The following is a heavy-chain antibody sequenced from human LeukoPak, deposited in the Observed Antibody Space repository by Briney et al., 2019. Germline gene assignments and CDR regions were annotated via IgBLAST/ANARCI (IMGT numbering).Heavy chain of an antibody. CDR3: AKDTYYDFWSGYYTGPG. CDR1: GFTFSSYA. J-gene: IGHJ4*02. Sequence: PGRSLRLSCAASGFTFSSYAMSWVRQAPGKGLEWVSAISGSGGSTYYADSVKGRFTISRDNSKNTLYLQMNSLRAEDTAVYYCAKDTYYDFWSGYYTGPGWGQGTLVTVSS. D-gene: IGHD3-3*01. V-gene: IGHV3-23*01. CDR2: ISGSGGST.